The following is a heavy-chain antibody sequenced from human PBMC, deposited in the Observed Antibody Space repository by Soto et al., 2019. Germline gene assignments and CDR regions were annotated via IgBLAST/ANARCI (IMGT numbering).Heavy chain of an antibody. CDR2: IYYSGST. D-gene: IGHD5-18*01. Sequence: PSETLSLTCTVSGGSISSSSYYWGWIRQPPGKGLEWIGSIYYSGSTYYNPSLKSRVTISVDTSKNQFSLKLSSVTAADTAVYYCASQGYSYAYYYYYGMDVWGQGTTVTVSS. CDR3: ASQGYSYAYYYYYGMDV. J-gene: IGHJ6*02. V-gene: IGHV4-39*01. CDR1: GGSISSSSYY.